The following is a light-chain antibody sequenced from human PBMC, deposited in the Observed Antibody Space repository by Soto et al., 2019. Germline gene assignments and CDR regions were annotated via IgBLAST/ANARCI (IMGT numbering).Light chain of an antibody. CDR1: QSVSSSY. CDR2: GAS. CDR3: QHYGSSAYT. Sequence: PGERATLSCRASQSVSSSYLAWYQQKPGPAPRLLVYGASSRATCIPDRFSGSGSGTDFTLTISILEPEDFAVYYCQHYGSSAYTFGKGTKLEIK. V-gene: IGKV3-20*01. J-gene: IGKJ2*01.